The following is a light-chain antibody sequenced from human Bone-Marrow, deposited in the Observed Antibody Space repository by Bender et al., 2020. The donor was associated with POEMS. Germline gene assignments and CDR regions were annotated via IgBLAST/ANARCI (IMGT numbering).Light chain of an antibody. Sequence: QSALTQPASVSGSPGQSITISCTGTSSDIGIYNLVSWYQQHPGKAPKLLIYEVSSRPSGISSRFSGSKSGNTASLTISGLQAEDEADYYCQTWDSSTVVFGGGTKLTVL. J-gene: IGLJ2*01. CDR1: SSDIGIYNL. CDR3: QTWDSSTVV. CDR2: EVS. V-gene: IGLV2-23*02.